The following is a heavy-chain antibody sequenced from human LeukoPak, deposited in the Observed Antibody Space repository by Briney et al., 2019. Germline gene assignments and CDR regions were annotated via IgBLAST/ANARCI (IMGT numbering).Heavy chain of an antibody. D-gene: IGHD6-25*01. CDR3: ARHGGYSGPYLH. CDR2: IYYSGTT. V-gene: IGHV4-59*08. CDR1: GGSISNYY. J-gene: IGHJ1*01. Sequence: SETLSLTCTVSGGSISNYYWSWIRQPPGKGLECIGYIYYSGTTNYNPSLKSRVTISVDTSKNQFSLKLSSVTAADTAVHYCARHGGYSGPYLHWGQGTLVTVSS.